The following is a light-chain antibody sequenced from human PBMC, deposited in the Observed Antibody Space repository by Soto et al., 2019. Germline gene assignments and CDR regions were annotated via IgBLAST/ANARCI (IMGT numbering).Light chain of an antibody. CDR1: SSDVGSSDL. J-gene: IGLJ1*01. CDR3: CSFARRSTSYV. V-gene: IGLV2-23*01. Sequence: QSVLTQPASVYGSPGRSITISCTGTSSDVGSSDLVSWYQQHPGNAPKLIIFEGTRRPSGVSGRFSGSMSGNTASLTISGLQAEDEADYYCCSFARRSTSYVFGTGTKVTVL. CDR2: EGT.